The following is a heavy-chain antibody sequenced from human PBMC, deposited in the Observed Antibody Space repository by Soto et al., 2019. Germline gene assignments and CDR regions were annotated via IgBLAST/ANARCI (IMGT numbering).Heavy chain of an antibody. V-gene: IGHV3-9*01. Sequence: EVQLVESGGGLVQPGRSLRLSCAASGFTFDDYAMHWVRQAPGKGLEWVSGISWNSGSIGYADSVKGRFTISRDNAKHALYLQMNSLRGEDTALYYCAKGCSSWPDDAFDIWGQGTMVTVSS. CDR1: GFTFDDYA. J-gene: IGHJ3*02. CDR2: ISWNSGSI. CDR3: AKGCSSWPDDAFDI. D-gene: IGHD6-13*01.